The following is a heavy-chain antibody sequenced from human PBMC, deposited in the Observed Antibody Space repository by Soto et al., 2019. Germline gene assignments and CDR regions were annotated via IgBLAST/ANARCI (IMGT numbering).Heavy chain of an antibody. CDR2: IYYSGST. CDR1: GGSISSSIYY. Sequence: PSETLSLTCTVSGGSISSSIYYWVWIRQPPGKGLEWIGSIYYSGSTYYNPSLKSRVTISVDTSKNQFSLKLSSVTAADTAVYYCARTYSSGWYRGGWFDPWGQGTLVTVSX. D-gene: IGHD6-19*01. J-gene: IGHJ5*02. CDR3: ARTYSSGWYRGGWFDP. V-gene: IGHV4-39*01.